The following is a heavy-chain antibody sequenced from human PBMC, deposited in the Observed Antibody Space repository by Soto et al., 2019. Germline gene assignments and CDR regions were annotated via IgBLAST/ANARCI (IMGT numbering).Heavy chain of an antibody. D-gene: IGHD3-22*01. CDR1: GYKFTSYW. V-gene: IGHV5-51*01. CDR3: ARRHPDSNGYEPNFDY. CDR2: IYPGDSDT. Sequence: EVQLVQSGAEVKKPGESLKISCQGSGYKFTSYWIGWVRQMPGKGLEWMGIIYPGDSDTRSSPSFQGQVTISADKSITTAYLQWNSLKASDTAMYYCARRHPDSNGYEPNFDYWGQGTRVTVSS. J-gene: IGHJ4*02.